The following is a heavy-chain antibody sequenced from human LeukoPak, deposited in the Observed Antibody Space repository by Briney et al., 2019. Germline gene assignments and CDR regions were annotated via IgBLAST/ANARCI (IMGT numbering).Heavy chain of an antibody. CDR3: ARGPRWYGDSYYFDY. CDR1: GGSISSGGYY. J-gene: IGHJ4*02. CDR2: IYYSGST. V-gene: IGHV4-31*03. Sequence: SETLSLTCTVSGGSISSGGYYWSWIRQHPGKGLEWIGYIYYSGSTYYNPSLKSRVTISVDTSKNQFSLKLSSVIAADTAVYYCARGPRWYGDSYYFDYWGQGTLVTVSS. D-gene: IGHD4-17*01.